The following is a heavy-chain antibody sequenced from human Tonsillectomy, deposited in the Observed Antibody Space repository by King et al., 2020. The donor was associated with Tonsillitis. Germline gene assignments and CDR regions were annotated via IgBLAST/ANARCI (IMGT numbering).Heavy chain of an antibody. Sequence: VQLVESGGGVVQPGRSLRLSGAASGFTFSSNAMHWVRQAPGKGRDWVAIIWYDGSNKYYAESVKGRLTISRDNSRNTVFLQMNSLRAEDTAVYYCARGGMSARPDYWGQGTLVTVSS. J-gene: IGHJ4*02. CDR2: IWYDGSNK. V-gene: IGHV3-33*08. CDR3: ARGGMSARPDY. CDR1: GFTFSSNA. D-gene: IGHD6-13*01.